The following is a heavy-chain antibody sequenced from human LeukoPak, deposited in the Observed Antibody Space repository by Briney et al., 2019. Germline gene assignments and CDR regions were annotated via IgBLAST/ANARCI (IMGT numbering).Heavy chain of an antibody. J-gene: IGHJ4*02. Sequence: GGSLRLSCAASGFTFSRYSMNWVRQAPGKGLEWVSSISSSSSYIYYADSVKGRFTISRDNAKNSLYLQMNSLRAEDTAVYYCARGDTHYYDSSGYYPPYWGQGTLVTVSS. V-gene: IGHV3-21*01. CDR3: ARGDTHYYDSSGYYPPY. D-gene: IGHD3-22*01. CDR2: ISSSSSYI. CDR1: GFTFSRYS.